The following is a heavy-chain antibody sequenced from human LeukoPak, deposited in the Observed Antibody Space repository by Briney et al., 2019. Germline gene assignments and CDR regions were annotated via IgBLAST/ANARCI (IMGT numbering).Heavy chain of an antibody. CDR2: VYYSGST. J-gene: IGHJ4*02. V-gene: IGHV4-39*07. D-gene: IGHD3-22*01. CDR3: ARDPPPYYYDSGGHDY. Sequence: SETLSLTCTVSGGSISRSSYYWGWVRQPPGKGLEWIGNVYYSGSTYYNPSLKSRVTISVDTSKNQFSLRLSSVTAADTAMYYCARDPPPYYYDSGGHDYWGQGTLVTVSS. CDR1: GGSISRSSYY.